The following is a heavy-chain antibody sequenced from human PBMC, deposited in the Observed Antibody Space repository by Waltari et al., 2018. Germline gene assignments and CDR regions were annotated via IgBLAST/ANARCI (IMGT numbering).Heavy chain of an antibody. CDR3: ARGRRYYDSSGYSSFDY. D-gene: IGHD3-22*01. CDR1: GGSFSGYY. J-gene: IGHJ4*02. V-gene: IGHV4-34*01. CDR2: INHSGST. Sequence: QVQLQQWGAGLLKPSETLSLTCAVYGGSFSGYYWSWIRQPPGKGLEWIGEINHSGSTNYNPSLKSRVTISVDTSKNQFSLKLSSVTAADTAVYYCARGRRYYDSSGYSSFDYWGQGTLVTVSS.